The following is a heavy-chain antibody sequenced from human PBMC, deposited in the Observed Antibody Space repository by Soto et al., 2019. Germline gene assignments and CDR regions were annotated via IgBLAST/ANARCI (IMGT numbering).Heavy chain of an antibody. CDR2: IFHSGIT. D-gene: IGHD2-15*01. CDR1: GDSISSTHW. CDR3: ARGFSGYCSGGSCSSFDY. Sequence: SETLSLTCAVSGDSISSTHWWTWVRQPPGKGLEYIGQIFHSGITNYNPTLESRVTISLDKSKSQFSLELNSVTGADTAIYYCARGFSGYCSGGSCSSFDYWGQGTLVTVSS. V-gene: IGHV4-4*02. J-gene: IGHJ4*02.